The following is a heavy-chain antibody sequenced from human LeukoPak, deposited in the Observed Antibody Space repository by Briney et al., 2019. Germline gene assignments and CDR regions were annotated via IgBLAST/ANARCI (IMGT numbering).Heavy chain of an antibody. CDR3: ARTSTVLNPFDY. V-gene: IGHV3-53*01. D-gene: IGHD4-17*01. CDR1: GFTVSSNY. CDR2: FYSGGTT. J-gene: IGHJ4*02. Sequence: GGSLRLSCAASGFTVSSNYMSWVRQAPGKGLERVSVFYSGGTTYYADSVKGRFTISRDSSKNTLYLQMNNLRADDTAMYFCARTSTVLNPFDYWGQGALVTVSS.